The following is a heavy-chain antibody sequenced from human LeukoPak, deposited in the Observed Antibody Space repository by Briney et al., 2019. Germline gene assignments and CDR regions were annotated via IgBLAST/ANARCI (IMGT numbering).Heavy chain of an antibody. CDR3: ARDLSEKYCIDY. J-gene: IGHJ4*02. CDR2: ISYDGRIK. Sequence: PGGSLRLSCAASGFTVSSNYMSWVRQAPGKGLEWVSLISYDGRIKYYADSVKGRLTISRDNSKNTLSLQMNSLRAEDTAIYYCARDLSEKYCIDYWGQGTLVTVSS. V-gene: IGHV3-30-3*01. D-gene: IGHD2-8*02. CDR1: GFTVSSNY.